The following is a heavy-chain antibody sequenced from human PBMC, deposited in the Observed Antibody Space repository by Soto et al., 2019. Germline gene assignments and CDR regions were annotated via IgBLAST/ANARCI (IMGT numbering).Heavy chain of an antibody. Sequence: SETLSLTCTVSGGSISSGDYYWSWIRQPPGKGLEWIGYIYYSGSTYYNPSLKSRVTISVDTSKNQFSLKLSSVTAADTAVYYCAIVSSSWPGVRYYGMDVWGQGTKVTVS. CDR3: AIVSSSWPGVRYYGMDV. D-gene: IGHD6-13*01. J-gene: IGHJ6*02. V-gene: IGHV4-30-4*01. CDR1: GGSISSGDYY. CDR2: IYYSGST.